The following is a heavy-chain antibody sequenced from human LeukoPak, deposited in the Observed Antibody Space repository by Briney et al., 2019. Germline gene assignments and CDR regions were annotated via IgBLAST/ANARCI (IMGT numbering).Heavy chain of an antibody. J-gene: IGHJ4*02. CDR3: ARADSSGYYLFYLDY. V-gene: IGHV4-34*01. CDR1: GGSFSGYY. D-gene: IGHD3-22*01. CDR2: INHSGST. Sequence: SETLSLTCAVYGGSFSGYYWSWIRQPPGKGLEWIGEINHSGSTNYNPSLKSRVTISVDTSKNQFSLKLSSVTAADTAVYYCARADSSGYYLFYLDYWGQGTLVTVSS.